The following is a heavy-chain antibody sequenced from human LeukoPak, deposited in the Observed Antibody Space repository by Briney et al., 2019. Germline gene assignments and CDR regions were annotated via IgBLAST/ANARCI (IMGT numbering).Heavy chain of an antibody. J-gene: IGHJ4*02. D-gene: IGHD3-16*02. V-gene: IGHV3-7*01. Sequence: GGSLRLSCAASGFTFSSYGMSWVRQAPGKGLEWVANIKQDGSEKYYVDSVKGRFTISRDNAKNSLYLQMNSLRAEDTAVYYCARDRYSNGYWGQGTLVTVSS. CDR1: GFTFSSYG. CDR2: IKQDGSEK. CDR3: ARDRYSNGY.